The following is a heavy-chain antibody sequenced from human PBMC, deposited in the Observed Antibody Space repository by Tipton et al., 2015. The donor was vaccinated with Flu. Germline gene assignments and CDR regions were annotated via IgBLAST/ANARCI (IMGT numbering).Heavy chain of an antibody. CDR2: IYYSGST. V-gene: IGHV4-59*01. CDR1: GGSISSYY. Sequence: TLSLTCTVSGGSISSYYWSWIRQPPGKGLEWIGYIYYSGSTNYNPSLKSRVTISVDTSKNQFSLKLSSGTAADTAVYYCARAYSSSGYFDYWGQGTLVTVSS. J-gene: IGHJ4*02. CDR3: ARAYSSSGYFDY. D-gene: IGHD6-6*01.